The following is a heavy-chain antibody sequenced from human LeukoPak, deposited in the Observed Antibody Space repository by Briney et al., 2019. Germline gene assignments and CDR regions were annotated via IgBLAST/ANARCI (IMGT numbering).Heavy chain of an antibody. Sequence: PGESLKISCEGSGYSFTSYWIGWVRQMPGKGLEWMGIIYPGDSDTRYSPSFQGQVTISADKSISTAYLQWSSLKASDTAMYYCARLKARYYYYYGMDVWGQGTTVTVSS. CDR3: ARLKARYYYYYGMDV. V-gene: IGHV5-51*01. D-gene: IGHD6-6*01. CDR1: GYSFTSYW. CDR2: IYPGDSDT. J-gene: IGHJ6*02.